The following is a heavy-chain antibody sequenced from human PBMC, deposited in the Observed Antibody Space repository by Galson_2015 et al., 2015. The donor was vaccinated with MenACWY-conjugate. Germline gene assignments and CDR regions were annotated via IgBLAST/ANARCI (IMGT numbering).Heavy chain of an antibody. Sequence: LSLTCTFSGGSASSSGYYWTWIRQPPGKGLEWIGLIYDSGTTKYNPSLKGRVTISLDTSKNQVSLKLSSVTAADTAVYYCAREFSYWGQGTLVTVSS. D-gene: IGHD2/OR15-2a*01. J-gene: IGHJ4*02. V-gene: IGHV4-61*08. CDR3: AREFSY. CDR2: IYDSGTT. CDR1: GGSASSSGYY.